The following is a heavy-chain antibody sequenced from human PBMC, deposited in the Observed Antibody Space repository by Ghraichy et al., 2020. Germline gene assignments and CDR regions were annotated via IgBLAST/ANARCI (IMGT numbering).Heavy chain of an antibody. CDR3: ARDNNVLLWFGEFSGPGGMDV. J-gene: IGHJ6*02. CDR1: GFTVSSNY. D-gene: IGHD3-10*01. V-gene: IGHV3-53*01. CDR2: IYSGGST. Sequence: GALRLSCAASGFTVSSNYMSWVRQAPGKGLEWVSVIYSGGSTYYADSVKGRFTISRDNSKNTLYLQMNSLRAEDTAVYYCARDNNVLLWFGEFSGPGGMDVWGQGTTVTVSS.